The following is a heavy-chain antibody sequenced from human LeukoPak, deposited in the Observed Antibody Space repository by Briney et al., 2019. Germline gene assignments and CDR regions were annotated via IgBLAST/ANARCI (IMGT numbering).Heavy chain of an antibody. Sequence: PSQTLSLTCTVSGGSISSGSYYWSWIRQPAGKGLEWIGRIYTSGSTSYNPSLKSRVTISVDTSKNQFSLKLSSVTAADTAVYYCARGGGTILRATDYWGRGTLVTVSS. V-gene: IGHV4-61*02. CDR3: ARGGGTILRATDY. CDR1: GGSISSGSYY. CDR2: IYTSGST. J-gene: IGHJ4*02. D-gene: IGHD3-3*01.